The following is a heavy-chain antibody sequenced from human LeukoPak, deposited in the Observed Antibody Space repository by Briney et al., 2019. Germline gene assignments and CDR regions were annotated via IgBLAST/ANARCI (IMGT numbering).Heavy chain of an antibody. CDR2: IYTSGST. J-gene: IGHJ6*03. CDR1: GASISSGSYY. V-gene: IGHV4-61*02. D-gene: IGHD5-18*01. CDR3: ARGRGYSYGPPELYYYMDV. Sequence: PSETLSLTCTVSGASISSGSYYWSWIRQPAGKGLEWIGRIYTSGSTNYNPSLKSRVTISVDTSKNQFSLKLSSVTAADTAVYYCARGRGYSYGPPELYYYMDVWGKGTTVTVSS.